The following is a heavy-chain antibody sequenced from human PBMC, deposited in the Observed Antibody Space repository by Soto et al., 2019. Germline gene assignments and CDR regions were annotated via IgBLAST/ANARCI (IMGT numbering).Heavy chain of an antibody. CDR1: GYTFTSYG. D-gene: IGHD6-19*01. J-gene: IGHJ4*02. CDR3: ARGPVAGSDF. Sequence: ASVKVSCKASGYTFTSYGIVWVRQAPGQGLEWMGWISPYSGETRYAEKFQDRVTLTTDTSTKTAYMDLRNLKSDDTAVYWCARGPVAGSDFWGQGTXVTVSS. CDR2: ISPYSGET. V-gene: IGHV1-18*04.